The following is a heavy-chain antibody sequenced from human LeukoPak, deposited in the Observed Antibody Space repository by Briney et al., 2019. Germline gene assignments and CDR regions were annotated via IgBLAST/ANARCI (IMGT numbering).Heavy chain of an antibody. V-gene: IGHV4-59*01. CDR3: ARSTGTTMFIDY. CDR1: GGPISPYY. Sequence: SETLSLTCTVSGGPISPYYWSWIRQPPGKGLEWLGYIYYSGNTDYNPSLKSRVAISVDTSKNQFSLKLSSVTAADTAVYYCARSTGTTMFIDYWGQGTLVTVSS. D-gene: IGHD3-10*02. CDR2: IYYSGNT. J-gene: IGHJ4*02.